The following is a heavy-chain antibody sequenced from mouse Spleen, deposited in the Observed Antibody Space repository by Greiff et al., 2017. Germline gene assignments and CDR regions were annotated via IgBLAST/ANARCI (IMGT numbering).Heavy chain of an antibody. CDR1: GFTFSSYA. J-gene: IGHJ4*01. D-gene: IGHD4-1*01. CDR2: ISSGGGNT. CDR3: ARLGPRYAMDY. Sequence: EVKLVESGGGLVKLGGSLKLSCAASGFTFSSYAMSWVRQTPEKRLEWVATISSGGGNTYYPDSVKGRFTISRDNAKNTLYLQMSSLKSEDTAMYYCARLGPRYAMDYWGQGTSVTVSS. V-gene: IGHV5-9*04.